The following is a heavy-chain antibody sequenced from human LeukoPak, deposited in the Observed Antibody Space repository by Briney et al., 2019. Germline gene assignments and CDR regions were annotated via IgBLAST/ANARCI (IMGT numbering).Heavy chain of an antibody. D-gene: IGHD3-22*01. CDR3: ARAAYDSSGYQMPNFDY. J-gene: IGHJ4*02. CDR1: GGTISSYY. V-gene: IGHV4-59*01. Sequence: SETLSLTCTVSGGTISSYYWNWMRQPPGKGLEWIGYISYRGSTDYNPSLKSRVTILVDTSKNQFSLKLSSVTAADTAVYYCARAAYDSSGYQMPNFDYWGLGTLVTVSS. CDR2: ISYRGST.